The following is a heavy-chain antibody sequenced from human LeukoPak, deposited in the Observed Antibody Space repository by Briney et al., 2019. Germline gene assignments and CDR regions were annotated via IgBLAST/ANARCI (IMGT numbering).Heavy chain of an antibody. J-gene: IGHJ6*03. Sequence: SETLSLTCTVSGGSISSHYWSWVRQPPGKGLEWIGYIYYSGSTNYNPSLKSRVTISVDTSKNQFSLKLSSVTAADTAVYYCARAPISYYYYMDVWGKGTTVTISS. CDR1: GGSISSHY. CDR2: IYYSGST. D-gene: IGHD3-9*01. CDR3: ARAPISYYYYMDV. V-gene: IGHV4-59*11.